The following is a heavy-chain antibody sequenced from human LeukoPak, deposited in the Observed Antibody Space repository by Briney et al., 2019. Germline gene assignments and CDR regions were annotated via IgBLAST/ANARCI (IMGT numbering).Heavy chain of an antibody. V-gene: IGHV3-7*01. CDR3: ARVGSYEFDY. J-gene: IGHJ4*02. CDR1: GFNFRSHW. Sequence: GGSLRLSCGASGFNFRSHWLSWVRQAPGKGLESVANINQDGTDKYYVDSLKGRFTISRDNAKNSLYLQMNSLRAEDTAVYYCARVGSYEFDYWGQGTLVTVSS. CDR2: INQDGTDK. D-gene: IGHD1-26*01.